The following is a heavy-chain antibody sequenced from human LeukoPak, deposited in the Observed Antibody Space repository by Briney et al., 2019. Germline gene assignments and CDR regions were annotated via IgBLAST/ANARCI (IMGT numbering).Heavy chain of an antibody. D-gene: IGHD4-11*01. CDR3: ARDTIVTTANN. CDR1: GFTFSDYY. J-gene: IGHJ4*02. Sequence: GGSLRLSCAASGFTFSDYYMSWIRQAPGKGLEWVSYISSSSSTIYYADSVKGRFTISRDNAKNSLYLQMNSLRAEDTAVYYCARDTIVTTANNWGQGTLVTVSS. CDR2: ISSSSSTI. V-gene: IGHV3-11*04.